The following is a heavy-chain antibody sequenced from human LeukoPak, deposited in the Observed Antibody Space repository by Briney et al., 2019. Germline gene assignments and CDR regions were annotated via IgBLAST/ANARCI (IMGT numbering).Heavy chain of an antibody. V-gene: IGHV4-39*07. CDR2: IYYSGST. Sequence: SETLSLTCTVSGGSISSSSYFWGWIRQPPGKGLEWIGSIYYSGSTYYNPSLKSRVTISVDTSKNQFSLRLSSVTAADTAVYYCARCLMVYTRSEDNWFDPWGQGTLVTVSS. J-gene: IGHJ5*02. D-gene: IGHD2-8*01. CDR3: ARCLMVYTRSEDNWFDP. CDR1: GGSISSSSYF.